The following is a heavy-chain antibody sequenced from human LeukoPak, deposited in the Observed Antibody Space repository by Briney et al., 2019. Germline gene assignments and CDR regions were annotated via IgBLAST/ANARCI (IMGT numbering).Heavy chain of an antibody. V-gene: IGHV4-34*01. J-gene: IGHJ5*02. CDR2: INHSGST. CDR3: ASSPGYSYGYWRRWFDP. Sequence: PSETLSLTCAVYGGSFSGYYWSWIRQPPGKGLEWIGEINHSGSTNYNPSLKSRVTISVDTSKNQFSLKLSSVTAADTAVYYCASSPGYSYGYWRRWFDPWGQGTLVTVSS. CDR1: GGSFSGYY. D-gene: IGHD5-18*01.